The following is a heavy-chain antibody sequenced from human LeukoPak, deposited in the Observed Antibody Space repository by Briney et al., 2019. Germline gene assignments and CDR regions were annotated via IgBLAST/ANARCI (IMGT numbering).Heavy chain of an antibody. Sequence: SETLSLTCAVCGGSFSGYYWSWIRQPPGKGLEWIGEINHSGSTNYNPSLKSRVTISVDKSKNQFSLKLSSVTAADTAVYYCARAYPFLGYCSGGSCPNDAFDIWGQGTMVTVSS. D-gene: IGHD2-15*01. CDR1: GGSFSGYY. CDR2: INHSGST. V-gene: IGHV4-34*01. J-gene: IGHJ3*02. CDR3: ARAYPFLGYCSGGSCPNDAFDI.